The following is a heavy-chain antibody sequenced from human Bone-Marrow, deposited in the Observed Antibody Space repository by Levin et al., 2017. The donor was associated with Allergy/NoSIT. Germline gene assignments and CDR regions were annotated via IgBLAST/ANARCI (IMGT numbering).Heavy chain of an antibody. CDR3: ACGRRKKFDY. V-gene: IGHV4-34*01. J-gene: IGHJ4*02. Sequence: SETLSLTCAVYGGSFSGYYWSWIRQPPGKGLEWIGEINHNGSTNYNPSLKSRVTISVDTSKNQFSLKLSSVTAADTAIYSCACGRRKKFDYWGQGTLVTVSS. CDR2: INHNGST. D-gene: IGHD1-14*01. CDR1: GGSFSGYY.